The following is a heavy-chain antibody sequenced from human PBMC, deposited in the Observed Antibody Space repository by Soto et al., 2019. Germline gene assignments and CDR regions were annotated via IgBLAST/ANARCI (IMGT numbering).Heavy chain of an antibody. J-gene: IGHJ3*02. Sequence: GGSLRLSCAASGFTFSSYSMNWVRQAPGKGLEWVSYISSSSSTIYYADSVKGRFTISRDNAKNSLYLQMNSLRAEDTAVYYCARVGYSGYIDAFDIWGQGTMVTVSS. D-gene: IGHD5-12*01. CDR2: ISSSSSTI. CDR3: ARVGYSGYIDAFDI. CDR1: GFTFSSYS. V-gene: IGHV3-48*01.